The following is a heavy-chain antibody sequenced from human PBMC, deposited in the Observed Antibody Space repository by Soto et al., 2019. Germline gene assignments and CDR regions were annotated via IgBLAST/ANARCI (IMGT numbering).Heavy chain of an antibody. CDR1: GDSVSSNSAA. Sequence: SQTLSLTCAISGDSVSSNSAAWNWIRQSPSRGLEWLGRTHYRSKWYNDYAVSVKSRITINPDTSKNQFSLQLNSVTPEDTAVYYCARDLRIAAAKGYYGMDVWGQGTTVTVSS. CDR2: THYRSKWYN. CDR3: ARDLRIAAAKGYYGMDV. V-gene: IGHV6-1*01. J-gene: IGHJ6*02. D-gene: IGHD6-13*01.